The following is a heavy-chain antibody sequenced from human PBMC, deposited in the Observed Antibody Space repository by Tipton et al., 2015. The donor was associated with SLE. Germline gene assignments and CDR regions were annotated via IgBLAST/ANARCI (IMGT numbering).Heavy chain of an antibody. Sequence: LRLSCTVSGGSIFSYYWSWIRQPPGKGLEWIGYIYFSGSTNYNPSLRSRVTMSIDTSNNQFSLKLSSVTAADTTVYFCARDGGAAAESYNYYMDVWGRGTTVTVSS. CDR1: GGSIFSYY. V-gene: IGHV4-59*01. J-gene: IGHJ6*03. D-gene: IGHD6-13*01. CDR3: ARDGGAAAESYNYYMDV. CDR2: IYFSGST.